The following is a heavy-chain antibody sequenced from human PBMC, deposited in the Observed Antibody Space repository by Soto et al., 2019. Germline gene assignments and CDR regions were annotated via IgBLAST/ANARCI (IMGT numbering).Heavy chain of an antibody. CDR2: INPNSGGT. CDR3: ARGPVYYDYVWGSYYGMDV. D-gene: IGHD3-16*01. CDR1: GYTFTGYY. Sequence: ASVKVSCKASGYTFTGYYMHWVRQAPGQGLEWMGWINPNSGGTNYAQKFQGRVTMTRDTSISTAYMELSRLRSDDTAVYYCARGPVYYDYVWGSYYGMDVWGQGTTVTVSS. J-gene: IGHJ6*02. V-gene: IGHV1-2*02.